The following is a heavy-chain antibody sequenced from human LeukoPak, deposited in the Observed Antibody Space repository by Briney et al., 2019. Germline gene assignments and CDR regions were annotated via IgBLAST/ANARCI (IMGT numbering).Heavy chain of an antibody. D-gene: IGHD4-11*01. CDR2: INVEGSRT. V-gene: IGHV3-74*01. CDR3: ARSMSGSNDF. CDR1: GFTLSKYW. Sequence: GGSLRLSCAGSGFTLSKYWVHWVRQVPGKGLVWVSRINVEGSRTDYADSVRGRSTISRDNAKNTVYLQMNSLTAEDTAVYYCARSMSGSNDFWGQGTLVTVSS. J-gene: IGHJ4*02.